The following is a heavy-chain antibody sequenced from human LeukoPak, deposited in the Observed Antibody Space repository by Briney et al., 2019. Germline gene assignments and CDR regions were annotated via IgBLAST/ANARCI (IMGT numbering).Heavy chain of an antibody. V-gene: IGHV4-59*01. D-gene: IGHD3-10*01. Sequence: PSETLSLTCSISGGSISGYYWSWIRQPPGKGLEWIGSIDYSGSTHDNPSLKSRVTISVDTSKNQFSLKLSSVIAADTAVYYCARADGSVAWGAFDIWGQGTMVTVSS. CDR3: ARADGSVAWGAFDI. CDR1: GGSISGYY. J-gene: IGHJ3*02. CDR2: IDYSGST.